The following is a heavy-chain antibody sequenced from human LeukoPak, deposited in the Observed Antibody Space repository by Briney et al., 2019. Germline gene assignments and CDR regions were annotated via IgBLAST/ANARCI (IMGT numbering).Heavy chain of an antibody. CDR2: MNPNSGNT. CDR3: ARGFIAARRMGY. J-gene: IGHJ4*02. CDR1: GYTFTSYD. V-gene: IGHV1-8*01. Sequence: ASVNVSCKASGYTFTSYDINWVRQATGQGLEWMGWMNPNSGNTGYAQKFQGRVTMTRNTSISTAYMELSSLRSEDTAVYYCARGFIAARRMGYWGQGTLVTVSS. D-gene: IGHD6-6*01.